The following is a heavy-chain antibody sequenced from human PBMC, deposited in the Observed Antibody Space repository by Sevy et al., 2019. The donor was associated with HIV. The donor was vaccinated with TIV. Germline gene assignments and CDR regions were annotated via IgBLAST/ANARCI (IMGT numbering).Heavy chain of an antibody. Sequence: GGSLRLSCAASGFTFSSYWVSWVRQAPGKGLEWVANIKQDGSEKYYVDSVKGRFTISRDNAKNSLYLQMNSLRAEDTAVYYCASSRGPLDYWGQGTLVTVSS. D-gene: IGHD2-15*01. V-gene: IGHV3-7*01. CDR2: IKQDGSEK. CDR3: ASSRGPLDY. CDR1: GFTFSSYW. J-gene: IGHJ4*02.